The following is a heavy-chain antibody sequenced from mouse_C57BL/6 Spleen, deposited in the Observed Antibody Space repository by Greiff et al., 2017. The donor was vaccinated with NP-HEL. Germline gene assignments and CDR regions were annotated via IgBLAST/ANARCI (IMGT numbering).Heavy chain of an antibody. Sequence: QVHVKQSGAELVKPGASVKLSCKASGYTFTEYTIHWVKQRSGQGLEWIGWFYPGSGSIKYNEKFKDKATLTADKSSSTVYMELSRLTSEDSAVYFCARHEDPLTTVVAPYFDYWGQGTTLTVSS. CDR2: FYPGSGSI. CDR1: GYTFTEYT. V-gene: IGHV1-62-2*01. CDR3: ARHEDPLTTVVAPYFDY. J-gene: IGHJ2*01. D-gene: IGHD1-1*01.